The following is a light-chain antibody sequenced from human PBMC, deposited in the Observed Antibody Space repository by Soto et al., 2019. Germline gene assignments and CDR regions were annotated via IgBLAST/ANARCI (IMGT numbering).Light chain of an antibody. CDR2: KDS. V-gene: IGLV3-16*01. CDR1: ALPKKY. J-gene: IGLJ3*02. CDR3: LSADSSGTYWV. Sequence: SYELTQPPSVSVSLGQMARITCSGVALPKKYAYWYQQKPGQFPVLVIYKDSERPSGIPERFSGSSSGTIVTLTISGVQAEDEADYYGLSADSSGTYWVFGGGTKLTVL.